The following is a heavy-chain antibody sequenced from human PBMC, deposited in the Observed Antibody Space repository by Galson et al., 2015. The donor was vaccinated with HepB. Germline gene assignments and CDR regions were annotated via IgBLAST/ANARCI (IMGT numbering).Heavy chain of an antibody. V-gene: IGHV1-3*01. CDR3: ARSSTVVTRGLDY. D-gene: IGHD4-23*01. CDR2: IHAGNGNT. CDR1: GYMFTSNA. J-gene: IGHJ4*02. Sequence: SVKVSCKASGYMFTSNAMHWVRQAPGQRLEWMGWIHAGNGNTRYSQKFQGRVTITRDTSASTAYMEPSSLRSEDTAVYYCARSSTVVTRGLDYWGQGTLVTVSS.